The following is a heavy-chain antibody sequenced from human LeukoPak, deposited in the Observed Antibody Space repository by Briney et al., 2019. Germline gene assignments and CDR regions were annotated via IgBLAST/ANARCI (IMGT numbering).Heavy chain of an antibody. CDR2: IWSDGTNK. CDR3: AKDAQRGFDYSNSLEY. Sequence: GGSLRLSCAASGFTFSSYAMSWVRQAPGKGLEWVAVIWSDGTNKYYGDSVKGRFMIYRDDSQNTVYLQMNSLRAEDTAVYYCAKDAQRGFDYSNSLEYWGQGSLVTVSS. V-gene: IGHV3-33*06. CDR1: GFTFSSYA. D-gene: IGHD4-11*01. J-gene: IGHJ4*02.